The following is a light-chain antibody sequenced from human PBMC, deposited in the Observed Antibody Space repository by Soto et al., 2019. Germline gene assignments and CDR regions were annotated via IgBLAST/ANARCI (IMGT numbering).Light chain of an antibody. J-gene: IGKJ5*01. CDR3: QQSYSTPRIT. CDR2: AAS. Sequence: AIRITHSPSSLSASTGDRVTITCLASQGISSYLAWYQQKPGKAPKLLIYAASSLQSGVPSRFSGSGSGTDFTLTISSLQPEDFATYYCQQSYSTPRITFGQGTRLEIK. V-gene: IGKV1-8*01. CDR1: QGISSY.